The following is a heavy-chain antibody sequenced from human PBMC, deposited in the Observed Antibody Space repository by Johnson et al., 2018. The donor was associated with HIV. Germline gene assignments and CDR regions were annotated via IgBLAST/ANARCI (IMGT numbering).Heavy chain of an antibody. D-gene: IGHD2-21*02. CDR1: GFIFDDYA. J-gene: IGHJ3*02. CDR2: ISWNSGRI. V-gene: IGHV3-9*01. CDR3: AKDMGCGADCYQISITMTVGGAFDI. Sequence: VQLVESGGRLVQPGRSLRLSCAASGFIFDDYAMHWVRQVPGKGLEWVSGISWNSGRIGYADFVKGRFTISSDNAKNSLYLQMSSLRPEDTALYYCAKDMGCGADCYQISITMTVGGAFDIWGQGTMVTVSS.